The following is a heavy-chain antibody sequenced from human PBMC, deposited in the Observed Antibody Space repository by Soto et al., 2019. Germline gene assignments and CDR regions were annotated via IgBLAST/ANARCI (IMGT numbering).Heavy chain of an antibody. D-gene: IGHD3-16*01. CDR2: INHSGST. J-gene: IGHJ4*02. CDR3: ARQAKIGDRSQFYFDS. Sequence: AETLSLTFSVYVWSFSGYYWTWIRQPPGKGLEWIGEINHSGSTNQNPSLKSRVTISVDTSKNQFSLKLKSVTAADTAVYYCARQAKIGDRSQFYFDSWGQGTLVTVSS. CDR1: VWSFSGYY. V-gene: IGHV4-34*01.